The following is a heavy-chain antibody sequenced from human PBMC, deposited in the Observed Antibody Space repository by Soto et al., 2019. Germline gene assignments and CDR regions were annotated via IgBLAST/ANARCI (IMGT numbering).Heavy chain of an antibody. CDR1: GYTFTSYG. V-gene: IGHV1-18*04. D-gene: IGHD3-22*01. CDR3: ARDKVFRDYYDSSGQRFGPWLN. CDR2: ISAYNGNT. J-gene: IGHJ4*02. Sequence: GASVKVSCKASGYTFTSYGISWVRQAPGQGLEWMGWISAYNGNTNYAQKLQGRVTMTTDTSTSTAYMELRSLRSDDTAVYYCARDKVFRDYYDSSGQRFGPWLNWGQGTLVTSPQ.